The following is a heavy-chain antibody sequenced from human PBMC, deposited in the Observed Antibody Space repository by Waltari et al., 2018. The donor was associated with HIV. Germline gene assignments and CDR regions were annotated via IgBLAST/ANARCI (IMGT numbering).Heavy chain of an antibody. J-gene: IGHJ5*02. CDR2: IYSSGDT. CDR1: GFSVKATF. Sequence: ATGGVLVQPGGSLSLSCRVSGFSVKATFVTWVRHSPVRGLEWVGTIYSSGDTYSAASVRGRLFISRDVLCNRVYLQLNSVNFDDTASYFCTKGVRFYGPWGHGIPVTVSS. CDR3: TKGVRFYGP. D-gene: IGHD3-3*01. V-gene: IGHV3-66*02.